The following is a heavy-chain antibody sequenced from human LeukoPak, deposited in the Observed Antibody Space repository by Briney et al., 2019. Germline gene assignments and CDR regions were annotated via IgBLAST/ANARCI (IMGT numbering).Heavy chain of an antibody. V-gene: IGHV1-46*01. CDR1: GHTFTSYY. D-gene: IGHD4-17*01. CDR2: INPSGGST. J-gene: IGHJ3*02. Sequence: VASVKVSCKASGHTFTSYYMHWVRQAPGQGLEWMGIINPSGGSTSYAQKFQGRVTMTRDTSTSTVYMELSSLRSEDTAVYYCAKAYGDYSAFDIWGQGTMVTVSS. CDR3: AKAYGDYSAFDI.